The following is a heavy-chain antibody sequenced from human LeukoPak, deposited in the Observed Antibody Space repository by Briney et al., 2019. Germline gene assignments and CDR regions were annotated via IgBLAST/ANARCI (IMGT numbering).Heavy chain of an antibody. CDR2: ISAYNGNT. CDR3: ARGVPDFWSGYPCYFDY. CDR1: GYTFTSYG. J-gene: IGHJ4*02. Sequence: ASVKVSCKASGYTFTSYGISWVRQAPGQGLEWMGWISAYNGNTNYAQKLQGRVTMTTDTSTGTAYMELRSLRSDDTAVYYCARGVPDFWSGYPCYFDYWGQGTLVTVSS. D-gene: IGHD3-3*01. V-gene: IGHV1-18*01.